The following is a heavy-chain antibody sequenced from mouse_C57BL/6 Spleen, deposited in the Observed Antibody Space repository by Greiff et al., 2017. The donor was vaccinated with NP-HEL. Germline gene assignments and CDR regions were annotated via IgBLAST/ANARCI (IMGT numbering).Heavy chain of an antibody. J-gene: IGHJ3*01. Sequence: EVQRVESGGGLVKPGGSLKLSCAASGFTFSDYGMHWVRQAPEKGLEWVAYISSGSSTIYYADTVKGRFTISRDNAKNTLFLQMTSLRSEDTAMYYCATSTLYGRGWFAYWGQGTLVTVSA. V-gene: IGHV5-17*01. D-gene: IGHD1-1*01. CDR1: GFTFSDYG. CDR3: ATSTLYGRGWFAY. CDR2: ISSGSSTI.